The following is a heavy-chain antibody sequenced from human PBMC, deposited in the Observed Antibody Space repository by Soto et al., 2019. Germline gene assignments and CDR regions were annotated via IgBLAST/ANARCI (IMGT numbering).Heavy chain of an antibody. Sequence: PGESLKISCKGSGYTFTSYWIAWVRQMPGKGLEWMGIIYPSDSDTRYSPSFQGQITISADKSISTACLQWSSLQASDTAIYYCARRPAGRDVWRRGTTVTVSS. CDR1: GYTFTSYW. CDR3: ARRPAGRDV. V-gene: IGHV5-51*01. J-gene: IGHJ6*04. CDR2: IYPSDSDT.